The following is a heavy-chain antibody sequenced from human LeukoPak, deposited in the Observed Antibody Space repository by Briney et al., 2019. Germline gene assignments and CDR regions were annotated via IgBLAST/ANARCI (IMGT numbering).Heavy chain of an antibody. CDR3: ARAPPYSSASWGYYGMDV. CDR1: GFTFSSYD. V-gene: IGHV3-13*01. J-gene: IGHJ6*02. D-gene: IGHD6-6*01. CDR2: IGIAGDT. Sequence: GSLRLSCAASGFTFSSYDMHWVRQTIGKGLEWVSSIGIAGDTYYPGSVKGRFTISRENAKNSLYLQMNSLRAGDTAVYYCARAPPYSSASWGYYGMDVWGQGTTVTVFS.